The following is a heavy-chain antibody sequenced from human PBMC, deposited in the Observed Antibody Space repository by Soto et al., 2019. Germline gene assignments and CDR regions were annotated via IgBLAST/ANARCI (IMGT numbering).Heavy chain of an antibody. Sequence: QLQLQESGPGLVKPSETLSLTCTVSGGSISSSSYYWGWIRQPPGKGLEWIGSIYYSGSTYYNPSLKSRVTISVDTSKNQFSLKLSSVTAADTAVYYCARHVGGLVHTNYFDYWGQGTLVTVSS. CDR2: IYYSGST. D-gene: IGHD6-6*01. CDR3: ARHVGGLVHTNYFDY. J-gene: IGHJ4*02. V-gene: IGHV4-39*01. CDR1: GGSISSSSYY.